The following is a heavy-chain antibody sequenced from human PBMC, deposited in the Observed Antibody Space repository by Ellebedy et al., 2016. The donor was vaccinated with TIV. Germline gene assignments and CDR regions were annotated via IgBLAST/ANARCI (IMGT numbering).Heavy chain of an antibody. CDR1: GYSISSGYY. CDR2: IYFSGTT. V-gene: IGHV4-38-2*02. D-gene: IGHD1-1*01. Sequence: SETLSLTCTVSGYSISSGYYWGWIRPPPGKGLEWIESIYFSGTTYYTPSLKSRVTISAATSKNQVSLKVTSVPAPDTAVYYCARGPVLYNFDAFDIWGQGTMVTVSS. CDR3: ARGPVLYNFDAFDI. J-gene: IGHJ3*02.